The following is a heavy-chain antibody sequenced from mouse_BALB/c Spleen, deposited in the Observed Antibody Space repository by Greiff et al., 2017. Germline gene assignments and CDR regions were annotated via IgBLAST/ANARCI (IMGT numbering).Heavy chain of an antibody. V-gene: IGHV14-3*02. J-gene: IGHJ2*01. Sequence: VQLQQSGAELVKPGASVKLSCTASGFNFKDTYMHWVKQRPEQGLEWIGRIDPANGNTKYDPKFQGKATITADTSSNTAYMQLSSLTSEDTAVYYCARSAYYGNYGFDYWGQGTTLTVSA. CDR2: IDPANGNT. D-gene: IGHD2-10*01. CDR1: GFNFKDTY. CDR3: ARSAYYGNYGFDY.